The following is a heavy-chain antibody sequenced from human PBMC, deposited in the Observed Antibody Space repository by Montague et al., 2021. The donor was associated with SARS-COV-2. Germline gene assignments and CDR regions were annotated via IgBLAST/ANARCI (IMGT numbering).Heavy chain of an antibody. Sequence: SLRLSCAASGFTFSSYAMSWVRQAPGKGLESVSVIHNGDGNTYYGDSVKGRFTIPRDNSKNTLYLQRNSLRAEDTAVYYCAKAYSGSWWNWFDPWGQGTLVTVSS. CDR3: AKAYSGSWWNWFDP. CDR1: GFTFSSYA. V-gene: IGHV3-23*03. D-gene: IGHD6-13*01. CDR2: IHNGDGNT. J-gene: IGHJ5*02.